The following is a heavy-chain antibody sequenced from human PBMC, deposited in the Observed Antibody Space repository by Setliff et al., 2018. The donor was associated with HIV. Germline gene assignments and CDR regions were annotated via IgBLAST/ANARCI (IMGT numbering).Heavy chain of an antibody. CDR2: IYYSGST. CDR3: AVRRYYDSTGYYDY. J-gene: IGHJ4*02. CDR1: GESLSAYY. Sequence: SETLSLTCAVYGESLSAYYWTWIRQPPGKGLEWIGFIYYSGSTNYSPSLKSRVTISVDSSKNQFSLKLTSVTAADTAVYYCAVRRYYDSTGYYDYWGQGTLVTVSS. D-gene: IGHD3-22*01. V-gene: IGHV4-34*01.